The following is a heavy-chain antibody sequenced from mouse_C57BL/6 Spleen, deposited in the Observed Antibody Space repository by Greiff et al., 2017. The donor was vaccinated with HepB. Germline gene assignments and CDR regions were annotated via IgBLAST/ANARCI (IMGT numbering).Heavy chain of an antibody. Sequence: QVQLKQPGAELVMPGASVKLSCKASGYTFTSYWMHWVKQRPGQGLEWIGEIDPSDSYTNYNQKFKGKSTLTVDKSSSTAYMQLSSLTSEDSAVYYCAIYYDYDGRHWYFDVWGTGTTVTVSS. CDR2: IDPSDSYT. J-gene: IGHJ1*03. CDR3: AIYYDYDGRHWYFDV. V-gene: IGHV1-69*01. D-gene: IGHD2-4*01. CDR1: GYTFTSYW.